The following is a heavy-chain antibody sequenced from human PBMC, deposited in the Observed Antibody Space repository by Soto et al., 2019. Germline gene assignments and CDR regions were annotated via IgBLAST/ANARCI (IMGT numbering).Heavy chain of an antibody. Sequence: QITLKESGPTLVKPTQTLTLTCTFSGFSLNTGGLGVGWIRQPPGKALEWLALIYWDGDKRYSPSLQSRLSNPKDTSNNXVXPXMXXMDPVDTHTYYCVHSRCGGDCLRSYSSHDSYGMDVWGQGNTVTVSS. J-gene: IGHJ6*02. D-gene: IGHD2-21*02. CDR2: IYWDGDK. V-gene: IGHV2-5*02. CDR1: GFSLNTGGLG. CDR3: VHSRCGGDCLRSYSSHDSYGMDV.